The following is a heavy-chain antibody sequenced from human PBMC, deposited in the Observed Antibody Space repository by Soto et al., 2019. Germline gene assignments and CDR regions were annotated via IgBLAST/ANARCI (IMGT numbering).Heavy chain of an antibody. D-gene: IGHD3-22*01. CDR1: GFTFSSYW. CDR3: ARTDSSGYLDY. V-gene: IGHV3-7*01. CDR2: IKQDGSEK. J-gene: IGHJ4*02. Sequence: GGSLRLSCAASGFTFSSYWMSWVRQAPGKGLEWVANIKQDGSEKYYVDSVKGRFTISRDNAKNSLYLQMNSLRAEDTVVYYCARTDSSGYLDYWGQGTLVTVSS.